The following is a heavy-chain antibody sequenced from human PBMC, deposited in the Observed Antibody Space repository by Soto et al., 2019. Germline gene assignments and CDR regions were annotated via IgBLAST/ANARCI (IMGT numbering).Heavy chain of an antibody. CDR2: ISSSSSYI. V-gene: IGHV3-21*01. D-gene: IGHD3-9*01. Sequence: GGSLRLSCAASGFTFSSYSMNWVRQAPGKGLEWVSSISSSSSYIYYADSVKGRFTISRDNAKNSLYLQMNSLRAEDTAVYYCARDFDPTLDRLLRDSGYYYYGMDVWGQGTTVTVSS. J-gene: IGHJ6*02. CDR3: ARDFDPTLDRLLRDSGYYYYGMDV. CDR1: GFTFSSYS.